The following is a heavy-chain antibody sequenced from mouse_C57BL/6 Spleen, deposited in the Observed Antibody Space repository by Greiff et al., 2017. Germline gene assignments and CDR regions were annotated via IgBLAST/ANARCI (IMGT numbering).Heavy chain of an antibody. CDR2: ISSGSSTI. V-gene: IGHV5-17*01. CDR1: GFTFSDYG. CDR3: ARSGYYPLFDY. J-gene: IGHJ2*01. Sequence: DVKLVESGGGLVKPGGSLKLSCAASGFTFSDYGMHWVRQAPEKGLEWVAYISSGSSTIYYADTVKGRFTISRDNAKNTLFLQMTSLRSEDTAMYYCARSGYYPLFDYWGQGTTLTVSS. D-gene: IGHD2-3*01.